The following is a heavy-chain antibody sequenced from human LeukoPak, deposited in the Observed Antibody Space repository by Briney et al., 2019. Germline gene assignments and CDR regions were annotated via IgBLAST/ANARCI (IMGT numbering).Heavy chain of an antibody. J-gene: IGHJ4*02. CDR1: GLTFSSYA. D-gene: IGHD6-13*01. Sequence: GGSVRLFCAACGLTFSSYAMHGAPEARGRGLEGGTVISYDGSNKYYADAVRGRFTISRDNSKNTLYLQMNSLRAEDTALYYCSSATSTWLPPFDYWGQGTLVTVSS. CDR2: ISYDGSNK. V-gene: IGHV3-30-3*01. CDR3: SSATSTWLPPFDY.